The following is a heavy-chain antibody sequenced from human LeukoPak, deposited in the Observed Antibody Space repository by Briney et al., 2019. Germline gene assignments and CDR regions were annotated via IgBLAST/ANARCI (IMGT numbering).Heavy chain of an antibody. V-gene: IGHV1-2*02. CDR2: INPNSGDT. Sequence: GASVKVSCKASGYTFTGYYMHWVRQAPGQGLEWMGWINPNSGDTKYGKKFQGRVTMTRDTSISTAYMEVNNLRSEDTAVYYCARDDIAVAGTGSCVFDSWGQGTLVTVSS. CDR1: GYTFTGYY. D-gene: IGHD6-19*01. J-gene: IGHJ4*02. CDR3: ARDDIAVAGTGSCVFDS.